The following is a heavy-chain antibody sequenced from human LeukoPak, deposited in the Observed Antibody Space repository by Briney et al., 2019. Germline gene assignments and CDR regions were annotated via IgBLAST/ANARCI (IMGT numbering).Heavy chain of an antibody. V-gene: IGHV1-46*01. D-gene: IGHD6-19*01. CDR1: GYIFTTYY. J-gene: IGHJ6*02. CDR3: ARDQGVAGFMDV. CDR2: ISPSDGST. Sequence: ASVKVSCKASGYIFTTYYMHWVRQAPGQGLEWMGVISPSDGSTNYAQRFQGRVTFTSDTSATVVYMDLSSLRSEDTAEYYCARDQGVAGFMDVWGQGTTVTVSS.